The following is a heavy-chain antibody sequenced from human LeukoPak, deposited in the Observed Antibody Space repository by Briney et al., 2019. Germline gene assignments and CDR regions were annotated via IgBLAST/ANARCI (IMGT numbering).Heavy chain of an antibody. CDR2: INPNSGGT. Sequence: GASVKVSCKASGYTFTGYYMHWVRQAPGQGLEWMGWINPNSGGTNYAQKFQGRVTMTRDTSISTAYMELSRLRSDDAAVYYCARGGIVVVPAYYFDYWGQGALVTVSS. J-gene: IGHJ4*02. CDR3: ARGGIVVVPAYYFDY. CDR1: GYTFTGYY. V-gene: IGHV1-2*02. D-gene: IGHD2-2*01.